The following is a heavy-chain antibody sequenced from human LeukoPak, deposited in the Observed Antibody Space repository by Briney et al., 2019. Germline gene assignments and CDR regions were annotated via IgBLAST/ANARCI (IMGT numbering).Heavy chain of an antibody. CDR1: GFTVSSNY. V-gene: IGHV3-23*01. D-gene: IGHD3-22*01. CDR3: AKDGWEGYYDSSGYYYFDY. Sequence: GGSLRLSCAASGFTVSSNYMSWVRQAPGKGLEWVSAISGSGGSTYYADSVKGRFTISRDNSKNTLYLQMNSLRAEDTAVYYCAKDGWEGYYDSSGYYYFDYWGQGTLVTVSS. J-gene: IGHJ4*02. CDR2: ISGSGGST.